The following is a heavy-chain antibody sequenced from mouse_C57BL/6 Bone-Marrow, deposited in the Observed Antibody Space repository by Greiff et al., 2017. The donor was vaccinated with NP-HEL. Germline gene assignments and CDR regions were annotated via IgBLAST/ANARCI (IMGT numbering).Heavy chain of an antibody. V-gene: IGHV5-4*01. Sequence: EVKLMESGGGLVKPGGSLKLSCAASGFTFSSYAMSWVRQTPEKRLEWVATISDGGSYTYYPDNVKGRFTISRDNAKNNLYLQMIHLKSEDTAMYYCARDYGSSNCYFDDWGQGTTLTVSS. J-gene: IGHJ2*01. CDR3: ARDYGSSNCYFDD. D-gene: IGHD1-1*01. CDR2: ISDGGSYT. CDR1: GFTFSSYA.